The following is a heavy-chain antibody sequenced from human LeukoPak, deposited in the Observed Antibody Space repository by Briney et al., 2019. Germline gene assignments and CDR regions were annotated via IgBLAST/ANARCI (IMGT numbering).Heavy chain of an antibody. CDR1: GGTFSSYA. J-gene: IGHJ4*02. D-gene: IGHD5-24*01. CDR2: IIPILGIA. V-gene: IGHV1-69*04. Sequence: SVKVSCKASGGTFSSYAISWVRQAPGQGLEWMGRIIPILGIANYAQKFQGRVTITADKSTSTAYMELSSLRSEDTAVYYCATVYLRDGYNLDYWGQGTLVTVSS. CDR3: ATVYLRDGYNLDY.